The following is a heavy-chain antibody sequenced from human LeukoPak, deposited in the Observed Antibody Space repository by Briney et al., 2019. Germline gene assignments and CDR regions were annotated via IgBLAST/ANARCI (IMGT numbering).Heavy chain of an antibody. J-gene: IGHJ2*01. CDR2: ISPGDSDT. D-gene: IGHD2-21*02. CDR3: ARSWGVVVTEPNWYFDL. CDR1: GXRFTSYW. V-gene: IGHV5-51*01. Sequence: GGSLQISCKSSGXRFTSYWIAWVRQMPGKGLEWMGIISPGDSDTRYNPSFQGQVTISADKSLSTAYLQSSRLKASDTAMYYCARSWGVVVTEPNWYFDLWGRGTLVTVSS.